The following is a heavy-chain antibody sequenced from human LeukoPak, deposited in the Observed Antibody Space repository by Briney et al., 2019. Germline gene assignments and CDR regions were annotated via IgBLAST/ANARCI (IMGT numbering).Heavy chain of an antibody. V-gene: IGHV3-20*04. J-gene: IGHJ4*02. CDR1: GFTFDDYG. CDR2: INWNGGST. D-gene: IGHD4-23*01. Sequence: PGGSLRLSCAASGFTFDDYGMSWVRQAPGKGLEWVSGINWNGGSTGYADSVKGRFTISRDNAKNSLHLQMNSLRAEDTALYYCAKNYGSNSGSYFDYWSQGTLVTVSS. CDR3: AKNYGSNSGSYFDY.